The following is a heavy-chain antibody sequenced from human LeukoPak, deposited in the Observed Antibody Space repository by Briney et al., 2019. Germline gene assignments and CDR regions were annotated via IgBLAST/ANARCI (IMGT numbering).Heavy chain of an antibody. V-gene: IGHV1-46*01. CDR2: IYPRDGST. Sequence: EASVKVSCKVSGYSFTSNYIHWVRQAPGQGLEWMGMIYPRDGSTSYAQRFQDRVTVTRDTSTSTVHMELSGLRSEDTAVYYCARGQEGFDYWGQGTLVTVSS. J-gene: IGHJ4*02. CDR1: GYSFTSNY. CDR3: ARGQEGFDY.